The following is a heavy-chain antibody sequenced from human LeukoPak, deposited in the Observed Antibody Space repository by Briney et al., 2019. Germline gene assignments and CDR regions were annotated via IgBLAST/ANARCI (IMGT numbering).Heavy chain of an antibody. Sequence: SETLSLTCNVSGGSISSSYWSWIRQPAGKGLEWIGRIYASGSSNYNPSLKSRVTMSVDTSKNQFSLNLSSVTAADTAVYYCAREGGSSRSLQNWGQGTLVTVSS. D-gene: IGHD1-26*01. CDR1: GGSISSSY. V-gene: IGHV4-4*07. J-gene: IGHJ4*02. CDR3: AREGGSSRSLQN. CDR2: IYASGSS.